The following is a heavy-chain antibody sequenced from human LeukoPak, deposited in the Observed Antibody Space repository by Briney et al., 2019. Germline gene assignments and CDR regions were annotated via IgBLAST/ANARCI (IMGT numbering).Heavy chain of an antibody. CDR3: AKGLELESRLEY. Sequence: GGSLRLSCTVSGFTVSSNSMSWVRQAPGKGLEWVSFIYSDNTHYSDSVKGRFTISRDNSKNTLYLQMNSLRAVDTAVYYCAKGLELESRLEYWGQGTLVTVSS. V-gene: IGHV3-53*01. D-gene: IGHD1-7*01. CDR1: GFTVSSNS. CDR2: IYSDNT. J-gene: IGHJ4*02.